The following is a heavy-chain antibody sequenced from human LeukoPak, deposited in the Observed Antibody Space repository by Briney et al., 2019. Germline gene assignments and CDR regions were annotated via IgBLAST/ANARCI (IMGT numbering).Heavy chain of an antibody. V-gene: IGHV3-48*01. CDR3: ARDRGPDPKRITIFGVVPDPYYYYYYMDV. Sequence: GGSLRLSCAASGFTFSSYWMNWVRQAPGKRLEWVSYISSSSSTIYYADSVKGRFTISRDNAKNSLYLQMNSLRAEDTAVYYCARDRGPDPKRITIFGVVPDPYYYYYYMDVWGKGTTVTVSS. J-gene: IGHJ6*03. CDR1: GFTFSSYW. D-gene: IGHD3-3*01. CDR2: ISSSSSTI.